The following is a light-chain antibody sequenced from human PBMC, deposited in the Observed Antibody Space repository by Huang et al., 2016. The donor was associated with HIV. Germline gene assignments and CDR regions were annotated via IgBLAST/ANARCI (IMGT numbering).Light chain of an antibody. V-gene: IGKV4-1*01. CDR1: QSLLYNSNNKNY. CDR2: WAA. Sequence: DIVMTQSPDSLAVSLGEMATINCKSSQSLLYNSNNKNYLAWYQQKPGQPPNLLIYWAASRKSGVPDRFSGSGSETDFTLTISSLQAEDVAVYYCQQHYSSPPTFGQGTKLEIK. J-gene: IGKJ2*01. CDR3: QQHYSSPPT.